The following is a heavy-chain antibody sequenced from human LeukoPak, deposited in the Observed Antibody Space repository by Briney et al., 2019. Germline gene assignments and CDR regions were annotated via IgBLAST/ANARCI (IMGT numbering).Heavy chain of an antibody. CDR1: GFTFSSYS. CDR3: ATYNWNYGSGFDY. V-gene: IGHV3-48*04. J-gene: IGHJ4*02. Sequence: GGSLRLSCAASGFTFSSYSMNWVRQAPGKGLEWVSYISSSSSTIYYADSVKGRFTISRDNAKNSLYLQMNSLRAEDTAVYYCATYNWNYGSGFDYWGQGTLVTVSS. D-gene: IGHD1-7*01. CDR2: ISSSSSTI.